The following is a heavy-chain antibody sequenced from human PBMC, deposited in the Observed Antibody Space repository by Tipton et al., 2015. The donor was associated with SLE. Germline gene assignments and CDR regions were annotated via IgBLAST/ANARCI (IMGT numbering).Heavy chain of an antibody. Sequence: SLRLSCAASGFTFRTYRMHWVRQAPGKGLVWVSRINSDGTSRDYADSVKGRFTISRDNAKNTLYLQMNSLRVEDTAVYYCVRDAVNFWSGYYSPSWFDPWDQGTLVTVSS. V-gene: IGHV3-74*01. J-gene: IGHJ5*02. CDR2: INSDGTSR. D-gene: IGHD3-3*01. CDR1: GFTFRTYR. CDR3: VRDAVNFWSGYYSPSWFDP.